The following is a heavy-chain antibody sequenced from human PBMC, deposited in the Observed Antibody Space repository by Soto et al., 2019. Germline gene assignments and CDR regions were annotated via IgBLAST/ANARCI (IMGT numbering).Heavy chain of an antibody. CDR2: ISSSGGST. V-gene: IGHV3-23*01. CDR1: GFTFSSYA. D-gene: IGHD6-19*01. CDR3: AKPVTDSSGWMRLPLDF. J-gene: IGHJ4*02. Sequence: EVQLLESGGGLVQPGGSLRLSCAASGFTFSSYAMNWVRQAPGKGLEWVSFISSSGGSTYYVDTVKGRFTISRDNSKNTRFLQMNSLRVEDTAVYYCAKPVTDSSGWMRLPLDFWGQGTLVTVSS.